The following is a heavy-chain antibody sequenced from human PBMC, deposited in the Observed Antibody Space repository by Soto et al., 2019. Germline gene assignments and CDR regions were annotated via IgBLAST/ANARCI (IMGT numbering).Heavy chain of an antibody. J-gene: IGHJ6*03. CDR1: GDSVSSNSAG. D-gene: IGHD1-26*01. Sequence: QVQLQQSGPGLVKPSQTLSLTCDISGDSVSSNSAGWNWIRQTPSRGLEWLGRTYYRSKWYNNYAVSVKSRVSVNPDTAKNQFPLQLNSVTPEDTAVYYCASGSLDDVSGHYYMDVWGKGTTVTVSS. CDR2: TYYRSKWYN. CDR3: ASGSLDDVSGHYYMDV. V-gene: IGHV6-1*01.